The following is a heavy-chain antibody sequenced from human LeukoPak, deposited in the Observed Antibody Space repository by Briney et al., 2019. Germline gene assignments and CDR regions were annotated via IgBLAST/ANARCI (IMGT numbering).Heavy chain of an antibody. CDR3: ARDAEHCSSTSCYRGYFDY. J-gene: IGHJ4*02. Sequence: ASVRASCKASGGTFSSYAISWVRQAPGQGLEWMGGSIPIFGTAKYAQKFQGRVTITTDESTSTAYMELSSLRSEDTAVYYCARDAEHCSSTSCYRGYFDYWGQGTLVTVPS. CDR1: GGTFSSYA. CDR2: SIPIFGTA. V-gene: IGHV1-69*05. D-gene: IGHD2-2*02.